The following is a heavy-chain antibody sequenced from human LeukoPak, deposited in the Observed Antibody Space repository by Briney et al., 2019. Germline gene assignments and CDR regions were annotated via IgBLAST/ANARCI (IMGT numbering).Heavy chain of an antibody. V-gene: IGHV3-23*01. J-gene: IGHJ6*02. CDR2: ISGSGGST. D-gene: IGHD2-15*01. CDR3: ARVGCSGGRCPGYGMDV. CDR1: GFTLRRHA. Sequence: GRSLRLSCSASGFTLRRHAMSWVRLAAGKGLEWVSAISGSGGSTYYADSVKGRFTISRDKAKNSLYLQMNSLRVEDTAVYYCARVGCSGGRCPGYGMDVWGQGTTVTVSS.